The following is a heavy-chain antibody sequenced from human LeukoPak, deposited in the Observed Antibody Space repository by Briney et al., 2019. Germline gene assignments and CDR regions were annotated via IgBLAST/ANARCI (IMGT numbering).Heavy chain of an antibody. CDR1: GCSVSGDS. CDR3: ARNGFRTYCGTDCYSDDMDV. Sequence: SETLSLTCSVSGCSVSGDSWTWIRQPAGKGLEWVGYIYYNGGTVYNPSLKSRVAMSVDTTKNQFSLQLTSVTAADTAVYYRARNGFRTYCGTDCYSDDMDVWGKGTTVTVSS. V-gene: IGHV4-59*02. CDR2: IYYNGGT. D-gene: IGHD2-21*02. J-gene: IGHJ6*03.